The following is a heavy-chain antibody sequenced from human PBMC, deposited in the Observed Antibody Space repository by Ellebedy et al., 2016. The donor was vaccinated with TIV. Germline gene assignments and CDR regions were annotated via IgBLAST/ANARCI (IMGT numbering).Heavy chain of an antibody. CDR1: GFTFSSYA. D-gene: IGHD6-13*01. V-gene: IGHV3-23*01. CDR2: ISGSGGST. Sequence: GGSLRLSCAASGFTFSSYAMSWVRQAPGKGLEWVSAISGSGGSTYYADSVKGRFTISRDNSKNTLYLQMNSLRAEDTAVYYCASLIAAAGTAYWGQGTLVTVSS. CDR3: ASLIAAAGTAY. J-gene: IGHJ4*02.